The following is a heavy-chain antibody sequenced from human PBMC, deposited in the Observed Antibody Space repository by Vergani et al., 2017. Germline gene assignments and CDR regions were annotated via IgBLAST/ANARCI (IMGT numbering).Heavy chain of an antibody. D-gene: IGHD1-26*01. CDR3: ARGSLPRGGGSSRGWFDP. J-gene: IGHJ5*02. CDR1: GYTFTSYD. CDR2: ISTYNYNT. V-gene: IGHV1-18*01. Sequence: QVQLVQSGAEVKKPGASVKVSCKASGYTFTSYDISWVRQAPGQGLEWVGWISTYNYNTDYAQKLQGRVTITRDTSASTAYMELSSLRSEDTAVYYCARGSLPRGGGSSRGWFDPWGQGTLVTVSS.